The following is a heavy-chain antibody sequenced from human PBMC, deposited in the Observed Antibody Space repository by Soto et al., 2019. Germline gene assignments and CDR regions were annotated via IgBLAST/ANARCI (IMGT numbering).Heavy chain of an antibody. CDR1: GDYIHVGGYY. V-gene: IGHV4-30-4*01. Sequence: PSETLSLTCSVSGDYIHVGGYYWTWIRQRPGKGLEWMGYIYYTGKTYYNPSLESRRTMSVDRSKNQFSLRLTSVTAADAAVYFSGRDLTSNANCIDPWGQGTLVTVSS. CDR3: GRDLTSNANCIDP. J-gene: IGHJ5*02. CDR2: IYYTGKT. D-gene: IGHD2-2*01.